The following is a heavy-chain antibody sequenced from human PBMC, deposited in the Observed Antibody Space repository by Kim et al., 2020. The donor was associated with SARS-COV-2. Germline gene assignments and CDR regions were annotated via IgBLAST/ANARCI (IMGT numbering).Heavy chain of an antibody. J-gene: IGHJ4*02. V-gene: IGHV3-11*04. D-gene: IGHD3-10*01. CDR3: AGGVMGRGVIIG. Sequence: YADSVKGRCTISRDNAKKSLYLEMNSLRAEDTAVYYCAGGVMGRGVIIGWSQGTLVTVSS.